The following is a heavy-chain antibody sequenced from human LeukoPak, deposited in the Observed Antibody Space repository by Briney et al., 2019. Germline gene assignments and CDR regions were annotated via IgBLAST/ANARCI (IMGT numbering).Heavy chain of an antibody. V-gene: IGHV3-30*04. Sequence: GGSLRLSCAASGFTFSSYAMHWVRQAAGKGLEWVAMISHDGRAEYYRDSVKGRLSISRDNSNNMLYLQMNSLRVEDTAVYYCAKDWGSSDWYNWFDPWGQGTLVTVSS. CDR1: GFTFSSYA. CDR3: AKDWGSSDWYNWFDP. CDR2: ISHDGRAE. D-gene: IGHD6-19*01. J-gene: IGHJ5*02.